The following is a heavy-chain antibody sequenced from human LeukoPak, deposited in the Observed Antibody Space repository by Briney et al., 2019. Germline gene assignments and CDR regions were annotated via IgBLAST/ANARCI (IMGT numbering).Heavy chain of an antibody. J-gene: IGHJ4*02. Sequence: SSETLSLTCTVSGGSISSGNYYWSWIRQPAGKGLEWIGRINTSGSTNYNPSLKSRVTMSVDTSKNQLSLKLSSVTAADAAMYYCARQQVKTMASFDYGGQGTAVTVSS. V-gene: IGHV4-61*02. CDR2: INTSGST. CDR3: ARQQVKTMASFDY. D-gene: IGHD4/OR15-4a*01. CDR1: GGSISSGNYY.